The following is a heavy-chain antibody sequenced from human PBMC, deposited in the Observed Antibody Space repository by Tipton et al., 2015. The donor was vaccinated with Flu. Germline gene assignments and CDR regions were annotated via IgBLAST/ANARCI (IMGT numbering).Heavy chain of an antibody. Sequence: TLSLTCAVYGGSFSGYYWNYIRQPPGRGLEWIGEINHSGIISYNPSLKSRVTISLDTSKNQFSLKLISVPAADTAVYYCARSSRAYDYFWGGSYYFDFWGQGKLVTVSS. CDR2: INHSGII. D-gene: IGHD3-16*01. V-gene: IGHV4-34*01. CDR3: ARSSRAYDYFWGGSYYFDF. J-gene: IGHJ4*02. CDR1: GGSFSGYY.